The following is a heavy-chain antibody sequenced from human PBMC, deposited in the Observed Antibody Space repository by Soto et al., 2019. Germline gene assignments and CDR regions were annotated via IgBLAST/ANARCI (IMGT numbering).Heavy chain of an antibody. CDR2: IIPMFDST. Sequence: QVQLVQSGAEVKEPGSSVKVSCKAFGGTFSSYAICWVRQAPGQGLEWMGGIIPMFDSTNYAQKLQGRVTITADESTSTAFMELSSLRSEDTAVYYCARRVVVTSVRDIAYYYYGLDVWGQGTTVTVSS. CDR1: GGTFSSYA. CDR3: ARRVVVTSVRDIAYYYYGLDV. J-gene: IGHJ6*02. D-gene: IGHD2-21*02. V-gene: IGHV1-69*01.